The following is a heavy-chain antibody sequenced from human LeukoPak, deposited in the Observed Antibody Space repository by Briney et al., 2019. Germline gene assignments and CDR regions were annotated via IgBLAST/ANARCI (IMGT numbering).Heavy chain of an antibody. V-gene: IGHV3-21*01. CDR1: GSTFSNYA. J-gene: IGHJ4*02. CDR3: ARGGFSSGWYEAGLDY. D-gene: IGHD6-19*01. CDR2: ISSSSSYI. Sequence: GGSLRLSCAASGSTFSNYAMSWVRQAPGKGLEWVSSISSSSSYIYYADSVKGRFTISRDNAKSSLYLQMNSLRAEDTAVYYCARGGFSSGWYEAGLDYWGQGTLVTVSS.